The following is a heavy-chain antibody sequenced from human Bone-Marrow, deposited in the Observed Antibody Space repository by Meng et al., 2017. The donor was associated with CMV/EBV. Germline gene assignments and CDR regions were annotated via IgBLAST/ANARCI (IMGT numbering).Heavy chain of an antibody. J-gene: IGHJ6*02. Sequence: GESLKISCAASGFTLSTFNMDWVRQAPGKGLEWVSSMTSTSSDLYYADSVKGRFTISRDIAENSLYLQMNSLRAEDTAVYYGVRHCRSTSCYASSHHYYAMDVWGQGTTVTVSS. V-gene: IGHV3-21*01. CDR2: MTSTSSDL. CDR1: GFTLSTFN. CDR3: VRHCRSTSCYASSHHYYAMDV. D-gene: IGHD2-2*01.